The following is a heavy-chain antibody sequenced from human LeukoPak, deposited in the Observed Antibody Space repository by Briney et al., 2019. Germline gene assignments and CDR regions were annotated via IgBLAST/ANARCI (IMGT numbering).Heavy chain of an antibody. CDR1: GFTFSDYY. CDR2: ISSSGSTI. Sequence: GGSLRLSCAASGFTFSDYYMSWIRQAPGKVLEWVSYISSSGSTIYYADLVKGRFTISRENAKNSLYLQMNSLSAEDTAEYYCARGFLGAVEYSSSFGAFDIWGQGTMLSVSS. D-gene: IGHD6-6*01. J-gene: IGHJ3*02. V-gene: IGHV3-11*04. CDR3: ARGFLGAVEYSSSFGAFDI.